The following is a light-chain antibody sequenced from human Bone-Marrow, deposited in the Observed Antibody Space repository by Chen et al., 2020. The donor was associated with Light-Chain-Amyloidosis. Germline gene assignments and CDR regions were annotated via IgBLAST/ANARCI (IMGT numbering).Light chain of an antibody. J-gene: IGLJ1*01. CDR1: SSDVGGDNH. V-gene: IGLV2-14*01. Sequence: QSALTQPASVSGSPGQSITISCTGTSSDVGGDNHVSWYQQPPDKAPKLMIYEVTNRPSWVPDRFSGSKSHNTASLTISGLQTEDEADYFCSSDTITNTLVFGSGTRVTVL. CDR2: EVT. CDR3: SSDTITNTLV.